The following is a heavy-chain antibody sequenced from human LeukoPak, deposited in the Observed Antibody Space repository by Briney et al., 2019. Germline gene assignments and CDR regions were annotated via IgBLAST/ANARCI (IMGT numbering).Heavy chain of an antibody. CDR2: INPNSGVT. Sequence: ASAKVSCKASGHSFTGYYMHWVRPAPGQGLEWLGWINPNSGVTNYAQKFQGRITMTRDTSITTVYMELSSLTSDDTAVYYCGSGQWLVGVFYWGQGTLVTVSS. CDR3: GSGQWLVGVFY. V-gene: IGHV1-2*02. D-gene: IGHD6-19*01. CDR1: GHSFTGYY. J-gene: IGHJ4*02.